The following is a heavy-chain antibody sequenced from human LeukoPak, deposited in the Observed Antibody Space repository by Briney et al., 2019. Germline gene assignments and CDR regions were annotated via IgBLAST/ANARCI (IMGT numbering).Heavy chain of an antibody. V-gene: IGHV3-23*01. CDR1: GFTFSGSA. CDR2: ISGGGEDT. J-gene: IGHJ2*01. CDR3: AKPRAVTTGVGRYFDL. D-gene: IGHD4-17*01. Sequence: GGSLRLSCAASGFTFSGSAMHWVRQASGKGLEWVSAISGGGEDTYYPDSVKGRFTISRDNSKNTLYLQMNSLRAEDTAIYYCAKPRAVTTGVGRYFDLWGRGTLVTVSS.